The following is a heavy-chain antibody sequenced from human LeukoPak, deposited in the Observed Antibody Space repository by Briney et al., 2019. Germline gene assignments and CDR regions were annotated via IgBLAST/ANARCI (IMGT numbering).Heavy chain of an antibody. CDR3: ARSREPPYDILTGYIV. J-gene: IGHJ4*02. CDR1: GGTFSSYA. V-gene: IGHV1-69*06. CDR2: IIPIFGTA. D-gene: IGHD3-9*01. Sequence: EASVKVSCKASGGTFSSYATSWVRQAPGQGLEWMGGIIPIFGTANYAQKFQGRVTITADKSTSTAYMELSSLRSEDTAVYYRARSREPPYDILTGYIVWGQGTLVTVSS.